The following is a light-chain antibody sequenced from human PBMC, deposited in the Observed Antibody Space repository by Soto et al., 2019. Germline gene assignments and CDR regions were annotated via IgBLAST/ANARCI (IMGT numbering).Light chain of an antibody. J-gene: IGKJ1*01. V-gene: IGKV1-5*03. CDR2: KAS. CDR1: QSLNNW. CDR3: QQFNSYVWT. Sequence: DIQMTQSPSTLSASVGDRVTITCRASQSLNNWLAWYQQKPGKAPKLLIYKASSLESGVPSRFSGSGSGTEFTRTISSLEPDDFATYYCQQFNSYVWTFGQGTKVEIK.